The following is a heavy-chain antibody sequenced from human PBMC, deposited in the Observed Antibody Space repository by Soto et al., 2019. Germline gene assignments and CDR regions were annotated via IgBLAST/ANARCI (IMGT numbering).Heavy chain of an antibody. V-gene: IGHV3-7*01. CDR2: INQGGSEK. J-gene: IGHJ4*02. D-gene: IGHD2-15*01. CDR1: GFTFSSHW. Sequence: EVQLVEAGGCLVQPGGSLRLSCTASGFTFSSHWMCWVRQAPGKGLEWVATINQGGSEKYYVDSVKGRFTISRDNAKNSLYLHVNSLRVEDTAGYYCARYGVDAGLYFDYWGQGALVTVSS. CDR3: ARYGVDAGLYFDY.